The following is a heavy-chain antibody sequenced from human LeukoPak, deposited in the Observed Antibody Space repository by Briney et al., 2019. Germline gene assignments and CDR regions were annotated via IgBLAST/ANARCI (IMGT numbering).Heavy chain of an antibody. CDR1: GAPISSNNW. CDR3: ARATRDKYYYYMDV. V-gene: IGHV4-4*02. J-gene: IGHJ6*03. Sequence: SGTLSLTCAVSGAPISSNNWWWSWVRQPPGKGLEWIGEIYHSGSTNYNPSLKGRVTMSVDKSKNQFSLKLSSVTAADTAVYYCARATRDKYYYYMDVWGIGTTVTVSS. CDR2: IYHSGST.